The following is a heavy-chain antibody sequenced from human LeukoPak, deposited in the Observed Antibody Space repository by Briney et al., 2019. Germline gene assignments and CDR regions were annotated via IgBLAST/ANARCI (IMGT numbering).Heavy chain of an antibody. CDR2: INSDGSST. Sequence: GGSLRLSCAASGFTFSNYWMHWVRQAPGKGLVWVSRINSDGSSTSYADSVKGRFTISRDNTKNTLYLQMNSLRAEDTAVYYCAREVSVTSYFDYWGQGTLVTVSS. CDR1: GFTFSNYW. CDR3: AREVSVTSYFDY. J-gene: IGHJ4*02. D-gene: IGHD5/OR15-5a*01. V-gene: IGHV3-74*01.